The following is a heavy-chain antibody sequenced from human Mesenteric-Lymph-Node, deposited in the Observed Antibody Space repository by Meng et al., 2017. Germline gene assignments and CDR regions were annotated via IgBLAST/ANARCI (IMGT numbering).Heavy chain of an antibody. CDR2: ISYDGSNE. V-gene: IGHV3-30*04. J-gene: IGHJ6*02. CDR3: ARELYMPPVLGRFGELSQHYGMDV. Sequence: GESLKISCAASGFTFSSYAMHWVRQAPGKGLEWVAVISYDGSNEYYADSVKGRFTISRDNAKNSLYLQMNSLRAEDTAVYYCARELYMPPVLGRFGELSQHYGMDVWGQGTTVTVSS. CDR1: GFTFSSYA. D-gene: IGHD3-10*01.